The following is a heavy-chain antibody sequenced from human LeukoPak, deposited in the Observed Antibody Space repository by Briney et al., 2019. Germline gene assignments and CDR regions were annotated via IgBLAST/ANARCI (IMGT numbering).Heavy chain of an antibody. Sequence: GGSLRLSCVASGFTFSGYTMNWVCQAPGKGLEWISYISSGGTTIYEADSVKGRFTISRDNAKNSLYLHMSSLRADDTAVYYCARSFGYGGYVSFDFWGQGTLVTVSS. V-gene: IGHV3-48*04. J-gene: IGHJ4*02. CDR3: ARSFGYGGYVSFDF. D-gene: IGHD5-12*01. CDR1: GFTFSGYT. CDR2: ISSGGTTI.